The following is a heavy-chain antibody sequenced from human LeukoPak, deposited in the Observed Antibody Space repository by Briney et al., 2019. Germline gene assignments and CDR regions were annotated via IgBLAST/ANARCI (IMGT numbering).Heavy chain of an antibody. CDR1: GFTFDDYA. Sequence: GGSLRLSCAASGFTFDDYAMHWVRQAPGKGLEWVSGISWNSGTIGYADSVKGRFTISRDNAKNSLYLQMSSLRDDDMALYYCARGNSGSYSQDWFDPWGQGTLVTVSS. J-gene: IGHJ5*02. V-gene: IGHV3-9*03. CDR2: ISWNSGTI. D-gene: IGHD1-26*01. CDR3: ARGNSGSYSQDWFDP.